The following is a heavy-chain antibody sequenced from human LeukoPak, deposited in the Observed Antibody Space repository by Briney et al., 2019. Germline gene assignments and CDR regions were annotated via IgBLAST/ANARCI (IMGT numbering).Heavy chain of an antibody. CDR3: ARDGSYYDSGSYYGWFDP. CDR2: IYHNGST. CDR1: GYSISSGYY. J-gene: IGHJ5*02. Sequence: PSETLSLTCAVSGYSISSGYYWGWIRQPPGKGLEWIGSIYHNGSTYYNPSLKSRVTISVDTSKNQFSLKLSSVTAADTAVYYCARDGSYYDSGSYYGWFDPWGQGTLVTVSS. D-gene: IGHD3-10*01. V-gene: IGHV4-38-2*02.